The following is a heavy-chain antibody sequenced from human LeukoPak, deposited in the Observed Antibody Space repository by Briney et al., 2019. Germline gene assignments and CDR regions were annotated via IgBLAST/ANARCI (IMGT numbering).Heavy chain of an antibody. D-gene: IGHD1-14*01. CDR1: GFTFDDYA. J-gene: IGHJ6*03. V-gene: IGHV3-43*02. Sequence: GGSLRLSCAASGFTFDDYAMHWVRQAPGKGLEWVSLISGDGGSTYYADSVKGRFTISRDNSKNSLYLQMNSLRTEDTALYYCANSLRPSNYMDVWGKGTTVTVSS. CDR2: ISGDGGST. CDR3: ANSLRPSNYMDV.